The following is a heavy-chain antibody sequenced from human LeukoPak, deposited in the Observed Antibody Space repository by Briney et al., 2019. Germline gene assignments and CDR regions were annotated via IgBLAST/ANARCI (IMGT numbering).Heavy chain of an antibody. D-gene: IGHD3-10*01. CDR2: ISAYNGNT. CDR3: ARDPYYYGSGSYYGDQYFQH. V-gene: IGHV1-18*01. J-gene: IGHJ1*01. Sequence: ASVKVSCKASGGTFSSYAISWVRQAPGQGLEWMGWISAYNGNTNYAQKLQGRVTMTTDTSTSTAYMELRSLRSDDTAVYYCARDPYYYGSGSYYGDQYFQHWGQGTLVTVSS. CDR1: GGTFSSYA.